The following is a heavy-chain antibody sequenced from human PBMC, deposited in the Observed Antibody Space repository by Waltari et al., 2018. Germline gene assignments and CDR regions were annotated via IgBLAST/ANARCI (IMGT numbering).Heavy chain of an antibody. J-gene: IGHJ5*02. Sequence: EVQLVESGGGLVQPGGSLRLSCAASGFTVSSNYMSWVRQAPGKGLEWVPVSSSGCSTYYADSVKGRLTISRDNSKNKLYRQMNRRRAEDTAVYYCAMNTQWLAKGSWFDPWGQVTLVTVSS. CDR2: SSSGCST. CDR3: AMNTQWLAKGSWFDP. CDR1: GFTVSSNY. V-gene: IGHV3-66*02. D-gene: IGHD6-19*01.